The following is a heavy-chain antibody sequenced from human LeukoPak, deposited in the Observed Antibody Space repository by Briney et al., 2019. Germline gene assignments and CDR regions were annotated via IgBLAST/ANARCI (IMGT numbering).Heavy chain of an antibody. Sequence: GESLKISCKGSGYSFTSYWIGWVRQMPGKGLEWMGIIYPGDSDTRYSPSFQGQVTISADKSISTAYLQWSSLKASDTAMYYCARHMTTVTTGEGKYYYYGMDVWGQGTTVTVSS. J-gene: IGHJ6*02. V-gene: IGHV5-51*01. CDR2: IYPGDSDT. CDR3: ARHMTTVTTGEGKYYYYGMDV. CDR1: GYSFTSYW. D-gene: IGHD4-4*01.